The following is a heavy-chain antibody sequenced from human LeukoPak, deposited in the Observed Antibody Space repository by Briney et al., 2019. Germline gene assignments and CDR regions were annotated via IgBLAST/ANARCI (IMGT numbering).Heavy chain of an antibody. D-gene: IGHD3-10*01. CDR3: ARGTNYYGGYYYYYMDV. CDR2: ISSSSSYI. CDR1: GFTFSSYS. Sequence: GVSLRLSCAASGFTFSSYSMNWVRQAPGKGLEWVSSISSSSSYIYYADSVKGRFTISRDNAKNSLYLQMNSLRAEDTAVYYCARGTNYYGGYYYYYMDVWGKGTTVTVSS. V-gene: IGHV3-21*01. J-gene: IGHJ6*03.